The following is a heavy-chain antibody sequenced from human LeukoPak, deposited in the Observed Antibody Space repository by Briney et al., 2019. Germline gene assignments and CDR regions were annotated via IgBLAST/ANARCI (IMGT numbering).Heavy chain of an antibody. V-gene: IGHV3-9*01. D-gene: IGHD2-15*01. Sequence: GRSLRLSCAVSGFTFDDYDMHWVRQAPGKGLEWVSGISWNSGSIGYADSVKGRLISSIDNAEKSLYLQMNSLRAGGSGLCCCAYSRILAFYFDGRGQRVPVT. CDR1: GFTFDDYD. J-gene: IGHJ4*02. CDR2: ISWNSGSI. CDR3: AYSRILAFYFDG.